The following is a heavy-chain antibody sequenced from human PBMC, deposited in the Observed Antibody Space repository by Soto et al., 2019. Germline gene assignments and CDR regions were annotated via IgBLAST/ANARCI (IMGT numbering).Heavy chain of an antibody. CDR1: GFSLTTSGVG. CDR2: IYWDDDK. Sequence: QITLNESGPTQVKPRQTLTLTCNFSGFSLTTSGVGVGWIRQSAGKAPEWLALIYWDDDKRYSPSLKSRLTITKDTSQNQVVLTMADLDPADTATYYCAHRVLRTVFGLVTTTAIYFDFWGQGTPVAVSS. V-gene: IGHV2-5*02. J-gene: IGHJ4*02. D-gene: IGHD3-3*01. CDR3: AHRVLRTVFGLVTTTAIYFDF.